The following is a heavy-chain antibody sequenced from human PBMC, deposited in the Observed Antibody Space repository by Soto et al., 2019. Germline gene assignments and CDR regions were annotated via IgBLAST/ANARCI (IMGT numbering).Heavy chain of an antibody. Sequence: SVKVSCKASGGTFSSYAISWVRQAPGQGLEWMGGIIPIFGTANYAQKFQGRVTITADESTSTAYMELSSLRSEDTAVYYCARVLFIAARPGYFDYWGKGTLVTVS. CDR2: IIPIFGTA. D-gene: IGHD6-6*01. CDR1: GGTFSSYA. J-gene: IGHJ4*02. V-gene: IGHV1-69*13. CDR3: ARVLFIAARPGYFDY.